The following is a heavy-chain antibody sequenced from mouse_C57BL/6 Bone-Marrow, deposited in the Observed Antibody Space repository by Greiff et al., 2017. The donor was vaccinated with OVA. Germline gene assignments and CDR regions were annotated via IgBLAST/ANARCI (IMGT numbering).Heavy chain of an antibody. Sequence: EVQLQQSGPELVKPGASVKISCKASGYTFTDYYMNWVKQSHGKSLEWIGDINPNNGGTSYNQKFKGKATLTVDKSSSTAYMELRSLTSEDSAVYYCARLYGSSYDYFDYWGQGTTLTVSS. CDR3: ARLYGSSYDYFDY. V-gene: IGHV1-26*01. J-gene: IGHJ2*01. CDR2: INPNNGGT. D-gene: IGHD1-1*01. CDR1: GYTFTDYY.